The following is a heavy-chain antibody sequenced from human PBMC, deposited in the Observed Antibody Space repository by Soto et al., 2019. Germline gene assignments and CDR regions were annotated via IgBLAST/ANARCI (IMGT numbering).Heavy chain of an antibody. J-gene: IGHJ3*02. D-gene: IGHD3-9*01. CDR2: IYFSGST. V-gene: IGHV4-61*05. CDR1: GGSISSSSYY. Sequence: PSETLSLTCTVSGGSISSSSYYWGWIRQPPGKGLEWIGNIYFSGSTNYNPSLKSRVTISVDTSKNQFSLKLSSVTAADTAVYYCARSYYDILTGWPNDAFDIWGQGTMVTVSS. CDR3: ARSYYDILTGWPNDAFDI.